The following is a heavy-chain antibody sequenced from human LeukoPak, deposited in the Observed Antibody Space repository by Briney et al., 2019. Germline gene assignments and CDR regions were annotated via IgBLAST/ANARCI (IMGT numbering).Heavy chain of an antibody. CDR2: ISGSGGST. CDR3: AKDPAYSYGSYYYYYMDV. D-gene: IGHD5-18*01. Sequence: GGTLRLSCAASGFTFSRYGMSWVRQAPGKGLEWVSAISGSGGSTYYAVSVKGRFTISRDNSKNTLYLQMNSLRAEDTAVYYCAKDPAYSYGSYYYYYMDVWGKGTTVTISS. CDR1: GFTFSRYG. J-gene: IGHJ6*03. V-gene: IGHV3-23*01.